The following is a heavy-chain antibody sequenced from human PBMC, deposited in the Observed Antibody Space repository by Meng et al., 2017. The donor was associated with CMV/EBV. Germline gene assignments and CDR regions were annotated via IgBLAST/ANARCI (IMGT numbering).Heavy chain of an antibody. Sequence: GESLKISCAASGFTFSNYGMYWVRQAPGKGLEWVTFIRYDGSNKYYADSVKGRFTISRDNSKNTLFLQMNSLRAEDTAVYYCARPLTNYDFWSGYYTGGDMDVWGQGTTVTVSS. V-gene: IGHV3-30*02. D-gene: IGHD3-3*01. J-gene: IGHJ6*02. CDR1: GFTFSNYG. CDR2: IRYDGSNK. CDR3: ARPLTNYDFWSGYYTGGDMDV.